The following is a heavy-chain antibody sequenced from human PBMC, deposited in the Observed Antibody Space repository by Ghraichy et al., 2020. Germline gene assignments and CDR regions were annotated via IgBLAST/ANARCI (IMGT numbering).Heavy chain of an antibody. J-gene: IGHJ3*02. D-gene: IGHD2-2*01. Sequence: SGPTLVKPTQTLTLTCTFSGFSLSTSGVGVGWIRQPPGKALEWLALIYWDDDKRYSPSLKSRLTITKDTSKNQVVLTMTNMDPVDTATYYCAHSCSSTSCSSVFAFDIWGQGTMVTVSS. CDR2: IYWDDDK. V-gene: IGHV2-5*02. CDR1: GFSLSTSGVG. CDR3: AHSCSSTSCSSVFAFDI.